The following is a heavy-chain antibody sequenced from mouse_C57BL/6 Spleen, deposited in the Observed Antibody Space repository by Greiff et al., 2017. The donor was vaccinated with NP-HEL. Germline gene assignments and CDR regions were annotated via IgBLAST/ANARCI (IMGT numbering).Heavy chain of an antibody. CDR3: ARLDINYRYFDV. CDR2: IYPGDGDT. D-gene: IGHD1-1*01. CDR1: GYAFSSSW. J-gene: IGHJ1*03. Sequence: VQLQQSGPELVKPGASVKISCKASGYAFSSSWMNWVKQRPGKGLEWIGRIYPGDGDTNNNGKFKGKATLTADKSSSTAYMQLSSLTSEDSAVDVGARLDINYRYFDVGGTGTTVTVSS. V-gene: IGHV1-82*01.